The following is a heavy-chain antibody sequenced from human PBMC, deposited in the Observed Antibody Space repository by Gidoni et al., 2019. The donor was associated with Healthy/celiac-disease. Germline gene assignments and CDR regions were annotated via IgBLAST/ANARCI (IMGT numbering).Heavy chain of an antibody. CDR3: TRFLYRGYSYGETDY. J-gene: IGHJ4*01. CDR2: SRSKAYGGTT. Sequence: EVQLVESGGGLVQPGRSLRLSCTASGFTFGAYAMSWFRQAPGNGLEWVGFSRSKAYGGTTEYAASVKGRFTISRDDSKSIAYLQMNSLKTEDTAVYYCTRFLYRGYSYGETDYWGHGTLVTVSS. D-gene: IGHD5-18*01. CDR1: GFTFGAYA. V-gene: IGHV3-49*03.